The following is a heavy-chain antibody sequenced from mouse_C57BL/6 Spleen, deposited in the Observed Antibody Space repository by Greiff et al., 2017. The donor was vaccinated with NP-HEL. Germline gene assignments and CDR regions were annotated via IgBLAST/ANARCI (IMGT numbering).Heavy chain of an antibody. V-gene: IGHV1-61*01. Sequence: VQLQQPGAELVRPGSSVKLSCKASGYTFTSYWMDWVKQRPGQGLEWIGNIYPSDSETHYNQKFKDKATLTVDKSSSTAYMQLSSLTSEDSAVYYCATTVVATRKAMDYWGQGTSVTVSS. D-gene: IGHD1-1*01. J-gene: IGHJ4*01. CDR1: GYTFTSYW. CDR2: IYPSDSET. CDR3: ATTVVATRKAMDY.